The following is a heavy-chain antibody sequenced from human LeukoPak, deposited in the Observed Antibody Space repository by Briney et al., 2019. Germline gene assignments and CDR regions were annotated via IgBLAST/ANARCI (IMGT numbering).Heavy chain of an antibody. J-gene: IGHJ1*01. Sequence: GSLRLSCAASGFTFDNYAIHWVRQAPGKGLEWVSLISGDGGSTYYADSMKGRFTISRDNSKNSLYLQMNSLRTEDTALYYCARDSQEFFQHWGQGTLVTVSS. CDR2: ISGDGGST. V-gene: IGHV3-43*02. CDR1: GFTFDNYA. CDR3: ARDSQEFFQH.